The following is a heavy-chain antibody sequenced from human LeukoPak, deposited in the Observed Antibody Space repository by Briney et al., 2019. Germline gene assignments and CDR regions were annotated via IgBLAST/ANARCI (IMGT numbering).Heavy chain of an antibody. D-gene: IGHD3-16*01. J-gene: IGHJ1*01. CDR1: GFTFSSYA. CDR2: ISGSGDST. V-gene: IGHV3-23*01. CDR3: AKGLMEYFQH. Sequence: GGSLRLSCAASGFTFSSYAMSWVRQAPGKGPEWVSVISGSGDSTYYADSVKGRFTISRDNSKNTLYLQMNSLRAEDTAAYYCAKGLMEYFQHWGQGTLVTVSS.